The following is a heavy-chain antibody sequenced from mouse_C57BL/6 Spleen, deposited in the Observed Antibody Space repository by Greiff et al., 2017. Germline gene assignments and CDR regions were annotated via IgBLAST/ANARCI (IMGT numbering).Heavy chain of an antibody. CDR2: INPNNGGT. J-gene: IGHJ2*01. CDR1: GYTFTDYY. D-gene: IGHD1-1*01. V-gene: IGHV1-26*01. CDR3: ARTLITTVVSPVDY. Sequence: DVKLEESGPELVKPGASVKLSCKASGYTFTDYYMNWVKQSHGKSLEWIGDINPNNGGTNYKQKFKGKVTLTVDKSSSTAYMELRSLTYEDSAVYYCARTLITTVVSPVDYWGQGTTLTVSS.